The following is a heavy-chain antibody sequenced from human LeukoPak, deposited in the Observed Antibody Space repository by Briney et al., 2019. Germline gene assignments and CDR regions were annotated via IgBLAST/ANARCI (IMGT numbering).Heavy chain of an antibody. CDR3: IRGATSGSYYGFDV. CDR1: GFIFSDST. CDR2: IRSKANNYAT. V-gene: IGHV3-73*01. D-gene: IGHD4/OR15-4a*01. Sequence: GGSLRLSCAASGFIFSDSTVHWVRQASGTGLEWVGRIRSKANNYATAYATSVQGRFTLSRDDSKNTAYLQMNSLKIEDTAVYYCIRGATSGSYYGFDVWGQGATVTV. J-gene: IGHJ6*02.